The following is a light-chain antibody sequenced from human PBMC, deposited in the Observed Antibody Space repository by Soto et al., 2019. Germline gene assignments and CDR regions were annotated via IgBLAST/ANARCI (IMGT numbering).Light chain of an antibody. CDR2: DVS. V-gene: IGLV2-14*01. Sequence: QSVLTQPASVSGSPGQSITISCTGTSSDVGGYNYVSWYQQHPGKAPKLMIYDVSKRPSGIPDRFSGSKSGTSATLGITGLQTGDEADYYCGTWDSSLSAYVFGTGTKVTVL. J-gene: IGLJ1*01. CDR1: SSDVGGYNY. CDR3: GTWDSSLSAYV.